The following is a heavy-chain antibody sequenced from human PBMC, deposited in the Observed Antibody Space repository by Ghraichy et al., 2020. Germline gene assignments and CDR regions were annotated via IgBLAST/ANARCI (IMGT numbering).Heavy chain of an antibody. J-gene: IGHJ4*02. V-gene: IGHV3-33*01. D-gene: IGHD3-3*01. CDR1: GFTFSRYG. CDR2: IWYDATKK. CDR3: ARGEEVEWLREFDY. Sequence: GGSLRLSCAASGFTFSRYGMHWVRQAPDKGLEWVASIWYDATKKYYAESVKGRFTISRDNSKNTVFLQVNSLRAEDTAVYYCARGEEVEWLREFDYWGQGTLVTVSS.